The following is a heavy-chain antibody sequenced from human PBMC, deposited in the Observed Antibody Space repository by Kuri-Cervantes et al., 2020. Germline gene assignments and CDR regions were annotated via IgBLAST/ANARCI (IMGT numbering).Heavy chain of an antibody. V-gene: IGHV3-48*01. CDR3: ARALLNYQDSSGYYDY. CDR1: GFTFSSYS. Sequence: GESLKISCAASGFTFSSYSMNWVRQAPGKGLEWVSYISSSSSTIYYADSVKGRFTISRDNAKNSLYLQMNSLRAEDTAVYYCARALLNYQDSSGYYDYWGQGTLVTVSS. CDR2: ISSSSSTI. D-gene: IGHD3-22*01. J-gene: IGHJ4*02.